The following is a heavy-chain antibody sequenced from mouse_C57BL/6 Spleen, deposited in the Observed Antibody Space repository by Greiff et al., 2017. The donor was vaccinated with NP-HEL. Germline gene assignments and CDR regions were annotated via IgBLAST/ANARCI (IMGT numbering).Heavy chain of an antibody. CDR1: GYAFSSYW. CDR2: IYPGDGDT. V-gene: IGHV1-80*01. J-gene: IGHJ2*01. Sequence: VHVKQSGAELVKPGASVKISCKASGYAFSSYWMNWVKQRPGKGLEWIGQIYPGDGDTNYNGKFKGKATLTADKSSSTAYMQLSSLTSEDSAVYFCASYDGYYPYFDYWGQGTTLTVSS. D-gene: IGHD2-3*01. CDR3: ASYDGYYPYFDY.